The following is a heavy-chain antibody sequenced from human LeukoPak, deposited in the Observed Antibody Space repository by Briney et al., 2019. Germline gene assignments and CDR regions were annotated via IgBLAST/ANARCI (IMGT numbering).Heavy chain of an antibody. J-gene: IGHJ4*02. V-gene: IGHV3-43*01. CDR1: GFTFDDYT. D-gene: IGHD3-10*01. CDR2: ITWDGGST. Sequence: GGSLRLSCAASGFTFDDYTMHWVRQAPGKGLEWVSLITWDGGSTYYADSVKGRFTISRDNSKNSLYLQMNSLRTEDTALYYCAKGKNTGSYLSHVDYWGQGTLVTVPS. CDR3: AKGKNTGSYLSHVDY.